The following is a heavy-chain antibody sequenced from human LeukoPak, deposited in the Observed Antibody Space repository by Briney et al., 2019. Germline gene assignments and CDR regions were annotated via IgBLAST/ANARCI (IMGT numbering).Heavy chain of an antibody. CDR3: ARGLRSSWTRYYYLDV. CDR2: INHSGST. CDR1: GGSLSGHY. Sequence: SETLSLTCAVYGGSLSGHYWSWIRQTPGKGLEWIGEINHSGSTNYNPSLKSRVTISVDTSKNQFSLKLSSVTAADSAVYSCARGLRSSWTRYYYLDVWGKGTTVTVSS. V-gene: IGHV4-34*01. J-gene: IGHJ6*03. D-gene: IGHD6-13*01.